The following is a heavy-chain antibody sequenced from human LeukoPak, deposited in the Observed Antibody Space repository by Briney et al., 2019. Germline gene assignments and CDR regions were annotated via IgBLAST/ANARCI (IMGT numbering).Heavy chain of an antibody. CDR1: GFSVTSNY. Sequence: GGSLRLSCAASGFSVTSNYMSWVRQAQGKGLERVSVLYSDRKTFYADSVRGRFTISRDNSKNTLYLQMNSLRVEDTAVYYCAREGVGVTTYFDYWGQGTLVTVSS. J-gene: IGHJ4*02. CDR3: AREGVGVTTYFDY. CDR2: LYSDRKT. V-gene: IGHV3-53*01. D-gene: IGHD1-26*01.